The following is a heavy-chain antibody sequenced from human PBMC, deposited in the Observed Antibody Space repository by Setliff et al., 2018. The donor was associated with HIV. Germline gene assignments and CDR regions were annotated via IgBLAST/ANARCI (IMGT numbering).Heavy chain of an antibody. J-gene: IGHJ6*03. CDR1: GYTFTSYD. Sequence: GASVKVSCKASGYTFTSYDINRVRQATGQGIEWMGWVNTNSGNTGYAQKFQGRVTMTRNTSIRTVYMELSSLGSEDTAVYYCARGAWYTSGWHSSRYMDVWGKGSTVTVSS. D-gene: IGHD6-19*01. CDR3: ARGAWYTSGWHSSRYMDV. V-gene: IGHV1-8*02. CDR2: VNTNSGNT.